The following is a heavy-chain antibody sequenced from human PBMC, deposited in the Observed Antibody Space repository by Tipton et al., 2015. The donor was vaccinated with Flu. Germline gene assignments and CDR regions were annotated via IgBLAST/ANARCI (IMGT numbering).Heavy chain of an antibody. Sequence: TLSLTCTVSGDSISTTIYYWGWVRQPPGKGLEWIGSIYYSGTTYYNPSLKSRVTISVDSSKSQFSMTLTSVTVADTAVYYCASGNFYDSSGYFAFWGQGILVTVSS. CDR2: IYYSGTT. V-gene: IGHV4-39*07. CDR1: GDSISTTIYY. J-gene: IGHJ4*02. D-gene: IGHD3-22*01. CDR3: ASGNFYDSSGYFAF.